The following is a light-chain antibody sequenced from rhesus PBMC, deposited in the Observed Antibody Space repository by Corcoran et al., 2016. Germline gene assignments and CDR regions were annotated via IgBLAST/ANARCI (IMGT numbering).Light chain of an antibody. V-gene: IGKV1-44*02. CDR2: GAS. Sequence: DVQLTQSPSSLSASVGDRVTITCRASQTISTYLAWFQQKPGKVPTLLIYGASTLESGVPSRFSGGGSGTEFTLTVSSPQPEDFATYYCQQYDSHPFTFGPGTKLDIK. J-gene: IGKJ3*01. CDR3: QQYDSHPFT. CDR1: QTISTY.